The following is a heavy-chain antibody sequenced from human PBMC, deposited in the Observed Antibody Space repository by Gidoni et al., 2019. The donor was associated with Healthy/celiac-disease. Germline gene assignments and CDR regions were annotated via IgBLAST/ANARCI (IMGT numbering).Heavy chain of an antibody. D-gene: IGHD2-8*01. J-gene: IGHJ4*02. Sequence: EVQLVESGGGLVKPGGSLRLSCAASGFTFSSYSMNWVRQAPGKGLEWVSSISSSSSYIYYADSVKGRFTISRDNAKNSLYLQMNSLRAEDTAVYYCARASVNVLMVYDDYWGQGTLVTVSS. CDR1: GFTFSSYS. V-gene: IGHV3-21*01. CDR2: ISSSSSYI. CDR3: ARASVNVLMVYDDY.